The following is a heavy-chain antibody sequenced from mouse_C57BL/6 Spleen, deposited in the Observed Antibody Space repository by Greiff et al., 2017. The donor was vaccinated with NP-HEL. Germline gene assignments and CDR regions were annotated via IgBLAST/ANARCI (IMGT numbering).Heavy chain of an antibody. V-gene: IGHV1-78*01. J-gene: IGHJ4*01. CDR2: IYPRDGST. D-gene: IGHD3-2*02. CDR1: GYTFTDHT. CDR3: ASPSPDSSGYSYAMDY. Sequence: QVQLQQSDAELVKPGASVKISCKVSGYTFTDHTIHWMKQRPEQGLEWIGYIYPRDGSTKYNEKFKGKATLTADKSSSTAYMQLNSLTSEDSAVYFCASPSPDSSGYSYAMDYWGQGTSVTVSS.